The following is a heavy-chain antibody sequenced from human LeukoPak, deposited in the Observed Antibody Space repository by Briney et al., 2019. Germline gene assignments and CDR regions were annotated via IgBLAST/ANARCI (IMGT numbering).Heavy chain of an antibody. CDR2: INPNSGGT. Sequence: GASVKVSCKASGYTFTGYYMHWVRQAPGQGLEWMGWINPNSGGTNYAQKFQGRVTMTRDTSISTAYMELSRLRSDDTAVYYCARDKVGATGAFDIWGQGTMVTVSS. J-gene: IGHJ3*02. D-gene: IGHD1-26*01. V-gene: IGHV1-2*02. CDR1: GYTFTGYY. CDR3: ARDKVGATGAFDI.